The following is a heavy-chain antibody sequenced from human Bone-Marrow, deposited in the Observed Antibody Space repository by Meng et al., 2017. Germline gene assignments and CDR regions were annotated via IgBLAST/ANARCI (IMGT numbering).Heavy chain of an antibody. CDR1: GYRFTSSW. V-gene: IGHV5-51*01. D-gene: IGHD3-9*01. CDR3: ARSYDILTGYPNHFDY. Sequence: KVSCKGSGYRFTSSWIGWVRQMPGKGLEWMGIIYPGDSDTTYSPSFQGQVTISADKSISTAYLQWSSLKASDTAMYYCARSYDILTGYPNHFDYWGQGTLVTVSS. J-gene: IGHJ4*02. CDR2: IYPGDSDT.